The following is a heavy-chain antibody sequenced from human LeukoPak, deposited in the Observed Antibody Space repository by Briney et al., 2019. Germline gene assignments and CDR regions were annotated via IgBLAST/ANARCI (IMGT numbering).Heavy chain of an antibody. D-gene: IGHD2-21*02. CDR3: RIRCSGDDCYSE. Sequence: SETLSLTCTVSAGSISSYYWSWIRQPPGKGLEWIGYIYYSVSTNYNTSLKRRVTISGATPKTQSSLKLSAVAAADTAGYYWRIRCSGDDCYSEWGQGTLVTVSS. V-gene: IGHV4-59*08. CDR2: IYYSVST. J-gene: IGHJ4*02. CDR1: AGSISSYY.